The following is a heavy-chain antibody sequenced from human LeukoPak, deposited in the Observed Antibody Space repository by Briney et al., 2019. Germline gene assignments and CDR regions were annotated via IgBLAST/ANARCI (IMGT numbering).Heavy chain of an antibody. Sequence: GGSLRLSCAASGFTFSSYGMHWVRQAPGKGLEWVAVISYDGSNKYYADSVKGRFTISRDNSKNTLYLQMNSLRAEDTAVYYCAKVPYYYDSSGYCIWGQGTLVTVSS. CDR2: ISYDGSNK. V-gene: IGHV3-30*18. CDR3: AKVPYYYDSSGYCI. D-gene: IGHD3-22*01. CDR1: GFTFSSYG. J-gene: IGHJ4*02.